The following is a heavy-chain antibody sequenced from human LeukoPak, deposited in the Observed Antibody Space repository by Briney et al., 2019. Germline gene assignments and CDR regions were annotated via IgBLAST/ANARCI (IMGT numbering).Heavy chain of an antibody. J-gene: IGHJ4*02. CDR2: IKQDGSEK. Sequence: GGSLRLSCAASGFXFSTYWMSWVRQAPGKGLQWVANIKQDGSEKYYVDSVKGRFTISRDNAKNSLYLQMNSLGAEDTAVYYCARGTNWAFDSWGQGTLVTVSS. D-gene: IGHD7-27*01. V-gene: IGHV3-7*05. CDR3: ARGTNWAFDS. CDR1: GFXFSTYW.